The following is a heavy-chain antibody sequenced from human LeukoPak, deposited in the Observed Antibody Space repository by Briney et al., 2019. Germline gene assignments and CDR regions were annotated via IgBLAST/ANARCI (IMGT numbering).Heavy chain of an antibody. CDR1: GFTFSSYS. J-gene: IGHJ4*02. Sequence: QTGGSLRLSCAASGFTFSSYSINWVRHAPGKGLVWVSRINSDGSSTSYADSVKGRFTISRDNAKNTLYLQMNSLRAEDTAVYYCARVLGYGDYVRYWGQGTLVTVSS. CDR3: ARVLGYGDYVRY. CDR2: INSDGSST. D-gene: IGHD4-17*01. V-gene: IGHV3-74*01.